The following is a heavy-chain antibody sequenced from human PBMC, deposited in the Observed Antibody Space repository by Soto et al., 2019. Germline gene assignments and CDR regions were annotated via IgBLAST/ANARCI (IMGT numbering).Heavy chain of an antibody. D-gene: IGHD6-13*01. V-gene: IGHV3-73*01. CDR1: GFNFSVSG. CDR2: IRSKSNNYAT. Sequence: GGSLRLSCAASGFNFSVSGVHWVRQVSGKGLEWVGRIRSKSNNYATVYAASVKGRFTISRDDSKNTAYLQMNSLKTEDTAVYYCTRTALTSSNWFPLFDPWGQGSLATVCS. CDR3: TRTALTSSNWFPLFDP. J-gene: IGHJ5*02.